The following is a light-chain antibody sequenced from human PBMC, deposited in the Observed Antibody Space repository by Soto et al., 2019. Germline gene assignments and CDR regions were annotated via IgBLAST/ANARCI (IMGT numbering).Light chain of an antibody. CDR1: QSVSSSY. CDR2: GAS. J-gene: IGKJ1*01. V-gene: IGKV3-20*01. Sequence: EIVLTQSPGTLSLSPGERATLSCRASQSVSSSYLAWYQQKPGQAPRLLIYGASSRATGIPDRFSGSGSGTDFTLTISRLEPEDFAVYYWQQYGSSLPWTFGKGTKVEIK. CDR3: QQYGSSLPWT.